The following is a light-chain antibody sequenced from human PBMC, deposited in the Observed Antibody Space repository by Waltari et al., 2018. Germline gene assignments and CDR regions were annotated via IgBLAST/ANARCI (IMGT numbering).Light chain of an antibody. CDR2: YKSDPEK. V-gene: IGLV5-39*01. J-gene: IGLJ3*02. Sequence: QPVLTQPTSLSASPGASARFTCTLRSGINVGTYRIYWYQQKPGSPPRYLLRYKSDPEKRQCSGVPSRFFGSKGASTNAGLLFISGLQSEDEADYYCAIWYTTAWVFGGGTKLTVL. CDR1: SGINVGTYR. CDR3: AIWYTTAWV.